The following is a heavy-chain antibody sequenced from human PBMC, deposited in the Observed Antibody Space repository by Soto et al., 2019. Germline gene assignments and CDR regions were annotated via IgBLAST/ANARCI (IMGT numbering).Heavy chain of an antibody. J-gene: IGHJ6*02. CDR2: ISTTSRTI. CDR1: GFTFSNYN. V-gene: IGHV3-48*02. D-gene: IGHD1-1*01. Sequence: PGGSLRLSCAGSGFTFSNYNMDWVRQAPGKGLEWISYISTTSRTIFYADSVKGRFTISRDNARNSLFLQMNSLRDEDTAVYYCARDGSRGYDMDVWGQGTTVTVSS. CDR3: ARDGSRGYDMDV.